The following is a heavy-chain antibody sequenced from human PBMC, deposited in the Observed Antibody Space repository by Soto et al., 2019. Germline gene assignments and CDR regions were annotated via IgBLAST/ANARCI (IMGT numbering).Heavy chain of an antibody. CDR3: ARLGRKRLNQWLAPFDY. V-gene: IGHV3-33*01. CDR1: GVTFSSYG. CDR2: IWYDGNNK. D-gene: IGHD6-19*01. J-gene: IGHJ4*02. Sequence: QVLLVESGGVVVKPGRSLRLSCAASGVTFSSYGMHWVRQAPGKGLEWVAVIWYDGNNKYYADSVKGRFTISRDNSKNTLYLQMNSLGAEDTAVYYCARLGRKRLNQWLAPFDYWGQGTLVTVSS.